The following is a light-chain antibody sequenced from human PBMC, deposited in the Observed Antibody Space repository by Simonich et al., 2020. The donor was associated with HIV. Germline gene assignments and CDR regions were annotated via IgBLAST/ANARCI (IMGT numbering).Light chain of an antibody. J-gene: IGKJ1*01. CDR3: QQYNKWPPWT. Sequence: DIVLTQSPATLSLSPGQRGTLSCRASQSVGSYLAWYQQKPGQAPRLLIYDASNRATGIPARCSGSGSGTDFTLTISSLQSEDFAVYYCQQYNKWPPWTFGQGTKVEI. V-gene: IGKV3-11*01. CDR2: DAS. CDR1: QSVGSY.